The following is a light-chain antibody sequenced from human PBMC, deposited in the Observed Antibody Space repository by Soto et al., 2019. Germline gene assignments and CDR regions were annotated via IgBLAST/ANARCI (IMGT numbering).Light chain of an antibody. CDR2: GAS. Sequence: ENVLTQSPVTLSLPPGGRATLSCRASQSVSNNYLAWYQQKPGQAPRLPIYGASNRATGIPDRFSGSGSGTDLTLTISRLEPEDFAVYYCQQYGSSGTFGQGTRWIS. J-gene: IGKJ1*01. V-gene: IGKV3-20*01. CDR3: QQYGSSGT. CDR1: QSVSNNY.